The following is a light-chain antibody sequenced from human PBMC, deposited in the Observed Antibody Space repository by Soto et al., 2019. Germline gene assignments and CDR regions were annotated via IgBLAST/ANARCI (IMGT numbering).Light chain of an antibody. J-gene: IGKJ2*01. V-gene: IGKV3-11*01. CDR1: QSVSSY. CDR2: DAS. Sequence: EVVLTQSPATLSLSPGERATLSCRASQSVSSYLAWYQQKPGQAPRLLIYDASNRATGIPARFSCSGSGTDFTLTISSLKPEDFAVYYCQQRRNWPPKYTFGQGTKLEIK. CDR3: QQRRNWPPKYT.